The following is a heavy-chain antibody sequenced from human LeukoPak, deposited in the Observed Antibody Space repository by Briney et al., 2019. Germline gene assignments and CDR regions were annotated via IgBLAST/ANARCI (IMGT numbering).Heavy chain of an antibody. CDR3: ARVGLVGADAFDI. V-gene: IGHV4-59*12. J-gene: IGHJ4*02. D-gene: IGHD1-26*01. CDR1: GGSISSYY. Sequence: PSETLSLTCTVSGGSISSYYWSWIRQPPGKGLEWIGYIYYSGSTNYSPPLKSRVTMSVDTSKNQFSLKLSSVTAADTAVYYCARVGLVGADAFDIWGQGTLVTVSS. CDR2: IYYSGST.